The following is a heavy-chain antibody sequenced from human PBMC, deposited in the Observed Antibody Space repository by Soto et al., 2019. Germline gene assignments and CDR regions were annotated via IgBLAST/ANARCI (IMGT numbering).Heavy chain of an antibody. V-gene: IGHV4-34*01. D-gene: IGHD1-7*01. CDR2: INDRGST. CDR1: GGSFSGYF. Sequence: SETLSLTCAVYGGSFSGYFWRWIRQPPGKGLEWIGEINDRGSTNYNPSLKSRVTISGDTYKNQISLKLSSVTAAETAVYYSARRGCWSNRWGSNYMWSAPWGPGTLLPVSS. CDR3: ARRGCWSNRWGSNYMWSAP. J-gene: IGHJ5*02.